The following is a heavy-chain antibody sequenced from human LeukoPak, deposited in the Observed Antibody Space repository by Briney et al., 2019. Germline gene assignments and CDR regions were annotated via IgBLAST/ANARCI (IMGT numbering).Heavy chain of an antibody. CDR2: IYYSGST. D-gene: IGHD3-22*01. V-gene: IGHV4-59*12. Sequence: PSETLSLTCTVSGDSISGYYWSWIRQPPGKGLEWIGYIYYSGSTKYNSSLKSRVTISVDTSKNQFSLKLSSVTAADTAVYYCARSPIVSGSSGYYAFDIWGQGTMVTVSS. CDR1: GDSISGYY. J-gene: IGHJ3*02. CDR3: ARSPIVSGSSGYYAFDI.